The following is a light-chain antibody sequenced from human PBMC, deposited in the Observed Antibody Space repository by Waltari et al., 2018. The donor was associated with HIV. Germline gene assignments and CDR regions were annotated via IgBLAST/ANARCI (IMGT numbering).Light chain of an antibody. Sequence: SYELTQAPSVSVSPGQTARITCSGDALPKQFASWYQQQTGQAPVLVIYKDNERPAGISERFAGSSSGTTVTLTISGVQAEDEADYYCQSADTTGTYRVFGGGTKLTVL. CDR2: KDN. CDR1: ALPKQF. J-gene: IGLJ3*02. CDR3: QSADTTGTYRV. V-gene: IGLV3-25*03.